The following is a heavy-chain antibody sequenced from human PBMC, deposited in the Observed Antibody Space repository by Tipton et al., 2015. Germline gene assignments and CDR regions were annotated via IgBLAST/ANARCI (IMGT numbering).Heavy chain of an antibody. Sequence: TLSLTCNVSGGSIISYYWSWIRQPAGMGLEWIGHIYSSGTTNYNPSLKSRVTMSVDTSKNQFSLKLSSVTAADTAVYYCARDRVAVAGAHWFGPWGQGTLVTVSS. CDR3: ARDRVAVAGAHWFGP. J-gene: IGHJ5*02. CDR1: GGSIISYY. CDR2: IYSSGTT. D-gene: IGHD6-19*01. V-gene: IGHV4-4*07.